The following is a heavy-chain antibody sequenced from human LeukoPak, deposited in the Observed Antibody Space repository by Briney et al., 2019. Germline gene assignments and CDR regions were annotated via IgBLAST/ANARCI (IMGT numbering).Heavy chain of an antibody. D-gene: IGHD3-10*01. J-gene: IGHJ4*02. Sequence: KPSETLSLTCAVYGGSFSGYYWSWIRQPPGKGLEWIGEINHSGSTNYNPSLKSRVTISVDTSKNQFSLKLSSVTAADTAVYYCARGLHYYGSGSDCDYWGQGTLVTVSS. CDR1: GGSFSGYY. CDR3: ARGLHYYGSGSDCDY. V-gene: IGHV4-34*01. CDR2: INHSGST.